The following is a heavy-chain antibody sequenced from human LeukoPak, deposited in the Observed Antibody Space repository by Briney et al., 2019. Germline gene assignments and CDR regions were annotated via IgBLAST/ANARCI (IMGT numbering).Heavy chain of an antibody. D-gene: IGHD5-18*01. Sequence: GGSLRLFCGASGFTFNNYALHWVRHAPGKGLEYVAVMSHDGGNSPHADPVKDRFIISRDDSKNTLYLQMNSLSPDDTAVYYCARDQGDTTLVIDYYYYYNMDVWGQGTTVTVCS. CDR1: GFTFNNYA. CDR3: ARDQGDTTLVIDYYYYYNMDV. J-gene: IGHJ6*02. CDR2: MSHDGGNS. V-gene: IGHV3-30-3*01.